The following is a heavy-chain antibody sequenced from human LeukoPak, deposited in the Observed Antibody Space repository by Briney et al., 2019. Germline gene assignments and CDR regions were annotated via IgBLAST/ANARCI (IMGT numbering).Heavy chain of an antibody. CDR2: ISAYNGNT. CDR1: GYTFTSYG. J-gene: IGHJ6*02. V-gene: IGHV1-18*01. Sequence: GASVKVSCKASGYTFTSYGISWVRQAPGQGLEWMGWISAYNGNTNYAQKLQGRVTMTTDTSTSTAYTELRSLRSDDTAVYYCARDRMRGYSYGRPENYYYYYGMDVWGQGTTVTVSS. CDR3: ARDRMRGYSYGRPENYYYYYGMDV. D-gene: IGHD5-18*01.